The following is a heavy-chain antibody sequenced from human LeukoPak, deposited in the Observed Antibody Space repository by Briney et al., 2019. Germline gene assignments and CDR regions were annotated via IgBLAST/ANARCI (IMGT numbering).Heavy chain of an antibody. J-gene: IGHJ4*02. CDR3: TRDRSLAEDD. V-gene: IGHV3-7*01. D-gene: IGHD1-14*01. Sequence: GGSLRLSCAASGFTFSGHWMSWVRQAPGKGLEWVANINQGGSDKYYVDSVKGRFTISRDNANNLLYLQMNSLRGEDTAVHYCTRDRSLAEDDWGQGTLVTVSS. CDR2: INQGGSDK. CDR1: GFTFSGHW.